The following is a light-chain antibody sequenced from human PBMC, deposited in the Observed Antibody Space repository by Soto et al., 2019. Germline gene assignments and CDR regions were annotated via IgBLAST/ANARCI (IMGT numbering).Light chain of an antibody. CDR3: QQYNSYLWT. V-gene: IGKV1-5*03. CDR2: KAS. J-gene: IGKJ1*01. CDR1: QSISSW. Sequence: DIQMTQSPSTPSASVGDRGTITFRASQSISSWLAWYQQKPGKAPKLLIYKASSLESGVPSRFSGSGSGTEFTLTISSLQPDDFATYYCQQYNSYLWTFGQGTKVDIK.